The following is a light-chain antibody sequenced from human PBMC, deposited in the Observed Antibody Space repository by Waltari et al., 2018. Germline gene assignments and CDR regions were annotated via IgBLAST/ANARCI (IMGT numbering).Light chain of an antibody. CDR3: SSYTSSSTLDVV. CDR2: DVS. Sequence: QSALTQPASVSGSPGQSIPISCTGTSSDVGAYNYVSWYQQHPGKAPKLMIYDVSNRPSGVSTRFSGSKSGNTASLTISGLQAEDEADYYCSSYTSSSTLDVVFGGGTKLTVL. V-gene: IGLV2-14*01. CDR1: SSDVGAYNY. J-gene: IGLJ2*01.